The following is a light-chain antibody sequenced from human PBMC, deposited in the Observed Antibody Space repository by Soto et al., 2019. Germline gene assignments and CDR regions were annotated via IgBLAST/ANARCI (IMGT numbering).Light chain of an antibody. CDR3: CSYAGSSTLL. V-gene: IGLV2-23*01. J-gene: IGLJ2*01. Sequence: QSALTQPASVSGSPGQSITISCTGTSSDVGGYNLVSWYQQHPGKTPKIMIYEGSKRPSGVSNRFSGSKSGNTASLTISGLQAEDEADYYCCSYAGSSTLLFGGGTKLTVL. CDR2: EGS. CDR1: SSDVGGYNL.